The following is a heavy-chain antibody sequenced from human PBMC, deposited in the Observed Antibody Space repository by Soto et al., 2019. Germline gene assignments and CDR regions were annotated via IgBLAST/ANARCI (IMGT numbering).Heavy chain of an antibody. V-gene: IGHV1-8*01. CDR1: GYTFSDFD. Sequence: QAHLEQSGAELKKPGASVKVSCKASGYTFSDFDINWLRQASGQGPEWMGWMNAKSGDTFFAQRFQGKFNMTWDTSLGTDYMEVGSLASDDTAIYYCARGNAFDYAGFDVWGQGATVGVSS. J-gene: IGHJ6*02. CDR3: ARGNAFDYAGFDV. D-gene: IGHD3-16*01. CDR2: MNAKSGDT.